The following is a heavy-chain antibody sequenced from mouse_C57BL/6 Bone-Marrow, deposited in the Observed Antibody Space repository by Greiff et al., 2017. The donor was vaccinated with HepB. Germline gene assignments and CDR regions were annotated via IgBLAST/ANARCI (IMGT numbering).Heavy chain of an antibody. Sequence: VKLMESGPELVKPGASVKISCKASGYTFTDYYINWVKQRPGQGLEWIGWIFPGSGSTYYNEKFKGKATLTVDKSSSTAYMLLSSLTSEDSAVYFCARRAHYYGSRGYWYFDVWGTGTTVTVSS. D-gene: IGHD1-1*01. CDR3: ARRAHYYGSRGYWYFDV. CDR1: GYTFTDYY. V-gene: IGHV1-75*01. CDR2: IFPGSGST. J-gene: IGHJ1*03.